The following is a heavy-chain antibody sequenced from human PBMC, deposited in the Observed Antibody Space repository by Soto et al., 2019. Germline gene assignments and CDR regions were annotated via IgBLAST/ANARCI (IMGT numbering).Heavy chain of an antibody. CDR3: ARVQIQKLRESGTTYYYDTSDS. V-gene: IGHV3-21*02. CDR2: ISSSSSYI. J-gene: IGHJ4*02. Sequence: EVQLVESGGGLVEPGGSLRLSCAASGFTFISYGMNWVRQAPGKGLEWVSSISSSSSYIYYADSVKGRFTISRDNAKNSLYLQMNSLRAEDTAVYYCARVQIQKLRESGTTYYYDTSDSWGQGTLVTVSS. D-gene: IGHD3-22*01. CDR1: GFTFISYG.